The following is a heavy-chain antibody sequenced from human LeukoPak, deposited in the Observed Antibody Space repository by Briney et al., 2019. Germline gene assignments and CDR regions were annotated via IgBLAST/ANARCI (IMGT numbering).Heavy chain of an antibody. J-gene: IGHJ4*02. CDR3: ARYSRGGYYFDY. CDR1: GDSISNYY. CDR2: VSYSGST. V-gene: IGHV4-59*01. D-gene: IGHD5-18*01. Sequence: PSETLSLTCTVSGDSISNYYWSWIRQPPGKGLEWIEYVSYSGSTDYNPSLKSRVTISVDTSKNQFALKLSSVTAADTAVFYCARYSRGGYYFDYWGQGSLVTVSS.